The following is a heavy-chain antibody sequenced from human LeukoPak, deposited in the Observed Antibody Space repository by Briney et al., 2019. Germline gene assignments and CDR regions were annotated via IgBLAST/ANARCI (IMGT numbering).Heavy chain of an antibody. CDR3: ARDMDSSSWYWFDP. V-gene: IGHV3-7*01. J-gene: IGHJ5*02. CDR2: IKQDGIEK. CDR1: GFTFSSYW. Sequence: PGGALRLSCAASGFTFSSYWMSWVRQAPGKGLEVVANIKQDGIEKYYVASVKGRFTISRDNAKNSLYLQMKSLRAEDTAVYYCARDMDSSSWYWFDPWGQGTLVTVSS. D-gene: IGHD6-13*01.